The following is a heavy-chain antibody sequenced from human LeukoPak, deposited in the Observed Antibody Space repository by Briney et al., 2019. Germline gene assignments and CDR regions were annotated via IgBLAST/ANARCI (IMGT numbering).Heavy chain of an antibody. J-gene: IGHJ4*02. CDR2: ISYDGSNK. D-gene: IGHD6-19*01. CDR1: GFTFSSYA. CDR3: AKPGSGWYYFDY. Sequence: PGGSLRLSCAASGFTFSSYAMHWVRQAPGRGLEWVAVISYDGSNKYYADSVKGRFTISRDNSKNTLYLQMNSLRAEDTAVYYCAKPGSGWYYFDYWGQGTLVTVSS. V-gene: IGHV3-30*04.